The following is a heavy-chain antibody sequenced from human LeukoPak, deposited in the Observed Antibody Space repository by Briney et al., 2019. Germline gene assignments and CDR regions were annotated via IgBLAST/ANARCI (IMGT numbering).Heavy chain of an antibody. Sequence: PGGSLRLSCAASGFTFSTYWMFWVRQAPGKGLVWVSLINPDGTTTTYADSVKGRFTISRDNAKNTLDLQMTSLRAEDTAVYYCAGGGLPAALHIWGQGTMVTVSS. J-gene: IGHJ3*02. CDR1: GFTFSTYW. CDR2: INPDGTTT. D-gene: IGHD2-15*01. CDR3: AGGGLPAALHI. V-gene: IGHV3-74*01.